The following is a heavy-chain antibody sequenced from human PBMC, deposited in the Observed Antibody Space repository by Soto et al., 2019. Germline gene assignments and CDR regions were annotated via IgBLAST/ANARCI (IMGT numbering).Heavy chain of an antibody. J-gene: IGHJ6*03. V-gene: IGHV4-59*08. CDR2: IYYSGST. D-gene: IGHD3-10*01. CDR3: ARRALLWFGEPEYYYYYYMDV. CDR1: GGSISSYY. Sequence: SETLSLTCTVSGGSISSYYWSWIRQPPGKGLEWIGYIYYSGSTNYNPSLKSRVTISVDTSKNPFSLKLSSVTAADTAVYYCARRALLWFGEPEYYYYYYMDVWGKGTTVTVSS.